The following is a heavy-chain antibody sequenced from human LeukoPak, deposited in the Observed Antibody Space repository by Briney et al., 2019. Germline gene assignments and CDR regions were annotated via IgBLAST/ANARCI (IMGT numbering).Heavy chain of an antibody. Sequence: GGSLRLSCAASGFTFSRYWMSWVRQAPGKGLEWVANINQDGAEKYYVDSVKGRFTLSRDNAKNSLYLQINSLRAEDTAVYYCARGYYYDSSGPQYWGQGTLVTVSS. CDR1: GFTFSRYW. D-gene: IGHD3-22*01. V-gene: IGHV3-7*05. CDR3: ARGYYYDSSGPQY. J-gene: IGHJ4*02. CDR2: INQDGAEK.